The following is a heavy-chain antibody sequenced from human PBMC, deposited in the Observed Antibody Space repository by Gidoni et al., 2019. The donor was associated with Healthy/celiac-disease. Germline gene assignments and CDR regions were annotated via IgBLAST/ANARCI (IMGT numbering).Heavy chain of an antibody. CDR2: ISSNGGST. Sequence: EVQLVESGGGLVQPGGSLRRSCAAAGFTFSSYAMHWVRQAPGKGLEYVSAISSNGGSTYYANSVKGRFTISRDNSKNTLYLQMGSLRAEDMAVYYCARDSLHSYAYFGGGDYWGQGTLVTVSS. V-gene: IGHV3-64*01. D-gene: IGHD2-21*01. J-gene: IGHJ4*02. CDR3: ARDSLHSYAYFGGGDY. CDR1: GFTFSSYA.